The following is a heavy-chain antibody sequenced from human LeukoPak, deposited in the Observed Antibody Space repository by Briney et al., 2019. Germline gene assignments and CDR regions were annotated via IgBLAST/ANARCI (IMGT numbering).Heavy chain of an antibody. D-gene: IGHD2-21*01. Sequence: ASVKVPCKASGYTFTSYGISWVRQAPGQGLEWMGWISNGNTDYAQKFQGRVTMTTDTSTSTAYMELRSLGSDDTALYYCARGSYYDYWGQGTLVTVSS. J-gene: IGHJ4*02. CDR3: ARGSYYDY. V-gene: IGHV1-18*01. CDR1: GYTFTSYG. CDR2: ISNGNT.